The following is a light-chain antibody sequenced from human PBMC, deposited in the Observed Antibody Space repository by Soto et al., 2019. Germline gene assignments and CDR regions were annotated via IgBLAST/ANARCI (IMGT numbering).Light chain of an antibody. J-gene: IGKJ5*01. CDR2: ETF. Sequence: NFFTPSPATPSFFPGGGATPSRKASQSVSSYLGWYQQKPGQAPRLLIYETFNRASGIPARFSGSGSGTDFTLTISSLEPEDFAIYYCQQRSNWITFGQGTRLEIK. V-gene: IGKV3-11*01. CDR1: QSVSSY. CDR3: QQRSNWIT.